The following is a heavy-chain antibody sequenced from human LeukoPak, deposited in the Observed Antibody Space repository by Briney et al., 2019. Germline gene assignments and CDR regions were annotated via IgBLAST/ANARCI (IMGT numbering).Heavy chain of an antibody. D-gene: IGHD5-18*01. J-gene: IGHJ4*02. CDR1: GYTFTSYA. V-gene: IGHV7-4-1*02. Sequence: GASVKVSCKASGYTFTSYAMNWVRQAPGQGLEWMGWINTNTGNPTYAQGFTGRFVFSLDTSVSTAYLQISSLKAEDTAVYYCARDPTSAMVTPRLDYWGQGTLVTVSS. CDR2: INTNTGNP. CDR3: ARDPTSAMVTPRLDY.